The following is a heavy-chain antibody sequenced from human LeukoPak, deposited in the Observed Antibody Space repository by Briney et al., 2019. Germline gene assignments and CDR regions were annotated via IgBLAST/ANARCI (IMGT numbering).Heavy chain of an antibody. CDR1: GFPFHDHD. V-gene: IGHV3-30*18. CDR2: ISHGGGKE. J-gene: IGHJ4*02. Sequence: GGSLRLSCAASGFPFHDHDMYWVRQTPGKGLEWVALISHGGGKEHYAESVKGRFTISRDDSRNTVYLQMSSLRSDDTAIYYCAKTLDGFWPQFDFWGQGTLLTVSS. CDR3: AKTLDGFWPQFDF. D-gene: IGHD5-24*01.